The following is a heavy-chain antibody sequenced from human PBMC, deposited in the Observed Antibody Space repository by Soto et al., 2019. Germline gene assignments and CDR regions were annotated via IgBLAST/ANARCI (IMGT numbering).Heavy chain of an antibody. CDR1: GYTFTGYY. D-gene: IGHD2-15*01. Sequence: ASVKVSCKASGYTFTGYYMHWVRQAPGQGLKWMGWINPNSGGTNYAQKFQGRVTMTRDTSISTAYMELSRLRSDDTAVYYCARTGYCSGGSCYFAEYFQHWGQGTLVTVSS. V-gene: IGHV1-2*02. CDR3: ARTGYCSGGSCYFAEYFQH. CDR2: INPNSGGT. J-gene: IGHJ1*01.